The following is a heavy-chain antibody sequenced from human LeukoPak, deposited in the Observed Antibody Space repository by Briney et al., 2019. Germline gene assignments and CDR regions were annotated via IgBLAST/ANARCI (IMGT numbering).Heavy chain of an antibody. V-gene: IGHV4-34*01. D-gene: IGHD5-24*01. Sequence: SETLSLTCAVYGGSFTDYYWSWIRQPPGKGLEWIGEINHSGRTSSNPSLKSRVTISVDTSKNQFSLRLSSVTAADTAVYYCATLHGYNDNHFDYWGQGTLVTVSS. CDR2: INHSGRT. CDR1: GGSFTDYY. J-gene: IGHJ4*02. CDR3: ATLHGYNDNHFDY.